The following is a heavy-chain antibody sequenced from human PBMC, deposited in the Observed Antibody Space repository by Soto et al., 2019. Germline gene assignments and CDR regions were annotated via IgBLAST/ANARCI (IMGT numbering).Heavy chain of an antibody. CDR1: GSTFSRYG. V-gene: IGHV1-18*01. CDR2: ISAYNGNT. Sequence: ASVTVACKASGSTFSRYGSSWVRQAPGQGLEWMGWISAYNGNTNYAQKLQGRVTMTTDTSTSTAYMELRSLRSDDTAVYYCARGHHLFDYWGQGTLVTVSS. CDR3: ARGHHLFDY. J-gene: IGHJ4*02.